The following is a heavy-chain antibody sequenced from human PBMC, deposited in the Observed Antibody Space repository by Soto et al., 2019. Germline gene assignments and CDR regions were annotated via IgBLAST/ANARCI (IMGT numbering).Heavy chain of an antibody. V-gene: IGHV3-21*01. J-gene: IGHJ5*02. D-gene: IGHD2-8*01. Sequence: EVQLVESGGGLVKPGGSLRLSCAASGFTFNTYDMNWVRQAPGKGLEWVSSITTSSVYIYYADSLKGRITISRDNAKNSLFLQMNSLRAEDTAVYYCVRSGTACLLGHSWFDPWGQGTLVTVSS. CDR2: ITTSSVYI. CDR1: GFTFNTYD. CDR3: VRSGTACLLGHSWFDP.